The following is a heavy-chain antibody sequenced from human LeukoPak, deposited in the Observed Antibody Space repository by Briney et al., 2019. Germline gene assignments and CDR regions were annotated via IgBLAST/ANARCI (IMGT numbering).Heavy chain of an antibody. CDR1: GYSFIDYY. D-gene: IGHD2-2*01. CDR3: ARVSVVVVPAAIYYYYMDV. CDR2: INSNSADT. J-gene: IGHJ6*03. Sequence: GASVKVSCKTSGYSFIDYYIHWVRQAPGQGLEWMGWINSNSADTNYAQNFQGRVTITADKSTSTAYMELSSLRSEDTAVYYCARVSVVVVPAAIYYYYMDVWGKGTTVTVSS. V-gene: IGHV1-2*02.